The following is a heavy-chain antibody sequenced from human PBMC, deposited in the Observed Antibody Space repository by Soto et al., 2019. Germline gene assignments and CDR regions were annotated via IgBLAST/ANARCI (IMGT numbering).Heavy chain of an antibody. CDR3: AREGTYYDILTGSYIGAFDI. CDR1: GFTFSSYW. D-gene: IGHD3-9*01. V-gene: IGHV3-7*05. Sequence: GGSLRLSCAASGFTFSSYWMSWVRQAPGKGLEWVANIKQDGSEKYYVDSVKGRFTISRDNAKNSLYLQMNSLRAEDTAVYYCAREGTYYDILTGSYIGAFDIWGQGTMVTVS. J-gene: IGHJ3*02. CDR2: IKQDGSEK.